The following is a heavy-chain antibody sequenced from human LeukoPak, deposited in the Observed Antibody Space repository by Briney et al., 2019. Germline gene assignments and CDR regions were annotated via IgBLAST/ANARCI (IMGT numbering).Heavy chain of an antibody. CDR3: AKAQTLGFCSGGSCYPFDY. CDR1: GFKFDDYT. D-gene: IGHD2-15*01. CDR2: MGWNSDYT. V-gene: IGHV3-43*01. J-gene: IGHJ4*02. Sequence: GGSLRLSCAASGFKFDDYTMHWVRRAPGKGLVWVSLMGWNSDYTSYADSVKGRFTISRDNSKNTLYLQMNSLRPEDTAVYYCAKAQTLGFCSGGSCYPFDYWGQGTLVTVSS.